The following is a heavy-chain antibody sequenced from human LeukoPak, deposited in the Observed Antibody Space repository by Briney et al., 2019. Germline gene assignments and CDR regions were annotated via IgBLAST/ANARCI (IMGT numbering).Heavy chain of an antibody. CDR2: LDADNDET. D-gene: IGHD2/OR15-2a*01. CDR1: GSTLTEFS. J-gene: IGHJ4*02. CDR3: VRGRTGNIATAVRY. V-gene: IGHV1-24*01. Sequence: ASVKLSCKLSGSTLTEFSIHCVRHAHGRGLECLGGLDADNDETILAQKFQDIVALTANTSTSTAYMDMSRLSSEDTAVYFCVRGRTGNIATAVRYWGRGTLVTVSS.